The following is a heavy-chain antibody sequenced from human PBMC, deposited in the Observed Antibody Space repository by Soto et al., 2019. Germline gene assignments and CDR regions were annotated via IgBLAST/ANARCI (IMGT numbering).Heavy chain of an antibody. Sequence: ASVKVSCKASGGTFSSYAISWVRQAPGQGLEWMGGIIPIFGTANYAQKFQGRVTITADESTSTAYMELSSLRSEDTAVYYCARDPPPYDSSGYYYGFDSGGQGTMVTGSS. CDR2: IIPIFGTA. J-gene: IGHJ3*02. CDR1: GGTFSSYA. CDR3: ARDPPPYDSSGYYYGFDS. D-gene: IGHD3-22*01. V-gene: IGHV1-69*13.